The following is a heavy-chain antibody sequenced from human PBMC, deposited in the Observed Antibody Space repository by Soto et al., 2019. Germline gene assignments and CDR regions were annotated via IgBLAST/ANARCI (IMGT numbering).Heavy chain of an antibody. CDR3: ASSAGGRFYYYYGMDV. D-gene: IGHD3-16*01. CDR2: IIPIFGTA. Sequence: QVQLVQSGAEVKKPGSSVKVSCKASGGTFSSYAISWVRQAPGQGLEWMGGIIPIFGTANYAQKFQGRVTITADESTSTAYMELSSLRSEDTAVHYCASSAGGRFYYYYGMDVWGQGTTVTVSS. V-gene: IGHV1-69*01. J-gene: IGHJ6*02. CDR1: GGTFSSYA.